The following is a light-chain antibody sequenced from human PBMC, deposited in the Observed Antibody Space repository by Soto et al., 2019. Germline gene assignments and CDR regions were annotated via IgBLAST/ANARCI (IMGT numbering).Light chain of an antibody. CDR3: QYYNNYCWT. J-gene: IGKJ1*01. V-gene: IGKV1-5*03. CDR2: KTS. CDR1: QSISSW. Sequence: DIQLTQSPSTLSASVGDRVTITCRASQSISSWLAWYQQKPGKAPKFLIYKTSNLESGVPSRFSGSGSGTESNLTSSSLQPDDFATYYCQYYNNYCWTFGQGTKVEIK.